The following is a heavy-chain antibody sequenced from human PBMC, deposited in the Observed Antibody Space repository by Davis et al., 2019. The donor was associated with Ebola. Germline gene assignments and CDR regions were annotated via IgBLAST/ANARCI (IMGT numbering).Heavy chain of an antibody. CDR2: ISSSTSYT. V-gene: IGHV3-21*01. D-gene: IGHD6-19*01. Sequence: GESLKISCAASGFTFSTYNMNWVRQAPGKGLEWVSSISSSTSYTYYADSLKGRFTISRDNAKNSLSLQMNSLRAEDTAVYYCAGGESGWDASDIWGRGTMVTVSS. CDR1: GFTFSTYN. CDR3: AGGESGWDASDI. J-gene: IGHJ3*02.